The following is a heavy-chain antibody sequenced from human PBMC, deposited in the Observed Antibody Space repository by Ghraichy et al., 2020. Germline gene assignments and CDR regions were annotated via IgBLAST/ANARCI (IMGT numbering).Heavy chain of an antibody. V-gene: IGHV3-7*01. CDR3: ARDYNMVYSSSWYPPNYYGMDV. J-gene: IGHJ6*02. Sequence: GSLRLSRAASGFTFSSYWMSWVRQAPGKGLEWVANIKQDGSEKYYVDSVKGRFTISRDNAKNSLYLQMNSLRAEDTAVYYCARDYNMVYSSSWYPPNYYGMDVWGQGTTVTVSS. CDR2: IKQDGSEK. D-gene: IGHD6-13*01. CDR1: GFTFSSYW.